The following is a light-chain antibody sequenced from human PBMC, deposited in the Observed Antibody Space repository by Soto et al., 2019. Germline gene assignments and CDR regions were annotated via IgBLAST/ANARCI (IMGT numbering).Light chain of an antibody. J-gene: IGKJ4*01. CDR1: QSVSSSY. V-gene: IGKV3-20*01. CDR3: QQYGSSPLT. CDR2: GAS. Sequence: EIVLTQCPGTLSLSPGERATLSCRASQSVSSSYLAWYQQKPGQAPRLLIYGASSRATGIPDRFSGSGSGKDFTLTISRLEPEDFAVYYCQQYGSSPLTFGGGTKVDIK.